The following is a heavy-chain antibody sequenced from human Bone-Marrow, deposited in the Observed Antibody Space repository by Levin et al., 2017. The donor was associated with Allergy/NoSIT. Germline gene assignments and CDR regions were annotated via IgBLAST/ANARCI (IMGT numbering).Heavy chain of an antibody. CDR3: ARAIHGVSEWVLAFDS. CDR2: ISLTGNSN. V-gene: IGHV3-11*01. CDR1: GFTFSDYY. Sequence: PGGSLRLSCAASGFTFSDYYMNWIRQAPGKGLEWIADISLTGNSNHYTASLKGRFTISRDNAKKSLYLEMRNLRVDDTAVYYCARAIHGVSEWVLAFDSWGQGILVTVSS. D-gene: IGHD3-3*01. J-gene: IGHJ4*02.